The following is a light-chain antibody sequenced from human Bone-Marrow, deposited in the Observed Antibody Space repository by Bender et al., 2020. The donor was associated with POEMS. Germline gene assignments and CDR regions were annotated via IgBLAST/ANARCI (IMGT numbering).Light chain of an antibody. J-gene: IGLJ1*01. Sequence: QSALTQPPSASGSPGQSVTISCTGTSSDVGGYNYVSWYQQHPGKAPKLMIYEVSKRPSGVPDRFSGSKSGNTASLTVSGLQAEDEADYYCSSYAGSNNPYVFGTATKVTVL. CDR3: SSYAGSNNPYV. CDR2: EVS. V-gene: IGLV2-8*01. CDR1: SSDVGGYNY.